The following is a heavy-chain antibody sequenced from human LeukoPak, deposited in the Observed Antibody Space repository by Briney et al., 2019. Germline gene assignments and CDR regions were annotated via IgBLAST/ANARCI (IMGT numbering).Heavy chain of an antibody. Sequence: GGSLRLSCAASGFSFDSYWMSWVRQAPGKGLEWVANIKHDSSEKYYVDSVKGRFTISRDNSKNTLYLQMNSLRAEDTAVYYCAKPPYYYDSSGYYGPFDYWGQGTLVTVSS. CDR3: AKPPYYYDSSGYYGPFDY. V-gene: IGHV3-7*03. D-gene: IGHD3-22*01. CDR2: IKHDSSEK. CDR1: GFSFDSYW. J-gene: IGHJ4*02.